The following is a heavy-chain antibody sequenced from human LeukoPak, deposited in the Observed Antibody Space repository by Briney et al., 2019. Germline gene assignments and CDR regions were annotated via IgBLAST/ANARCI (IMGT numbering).Heavy chain of an antibody. V-gene: IGHV1-69*04. J-gene: IGHJ4*02. D-gene: IGHD6-13*01. CDR3: ARGPSSSWYYFDY. CDR1: GYTFTSYG. CDR2: IIPILGIA. Sequence: GASVKVSCKASGYTFTSYGISWVRQAPGQGLEWMGRIIPILGIANYAQKFQGRVTITADKSTSTAYMELSSLRSEDTAVYYCARGPSSSWYYFDYWGQGTLVTVSS.